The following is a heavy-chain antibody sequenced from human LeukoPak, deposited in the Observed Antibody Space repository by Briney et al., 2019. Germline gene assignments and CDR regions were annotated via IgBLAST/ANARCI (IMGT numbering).Heavy chain of an antibody. V-gene: IGHV4-39*02. CDR3: ARDPLSIYCSGGSCYSWYFDL. CDR2: IYYSGST. D-gene: IGHD2-15*01. CDR1: GGSISSSSYY. J-gene: IGHJ2*01. Sequence: SETLSLTCTVPGGSISSSSYYWGWIRQPPGKGLEWIGSIYYSGSTYYNPSLKSRVTISVDTSKNQFSLKLSSVTAADTAVYYCARDPLSIYCSGGSCYSWYFDLWGRGTLVTVSS.